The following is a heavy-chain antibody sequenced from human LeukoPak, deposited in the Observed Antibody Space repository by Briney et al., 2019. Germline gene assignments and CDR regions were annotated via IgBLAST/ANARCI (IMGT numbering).Heavy chain of an antibody. Sequence: GGSLRLSCAASGFTFSSYAMSWVRQAPGKGLEWVSAISGSGGSTYYADSVKGRFTISRDNSKNTLYLQMNSLRAEDTAVYYCARDPTTVVTWYYFDYWGQGTLVTVSS. J-gene: IGHJ4*02. V-gene: IGHV3-23*01. CDR1: GFTFSSYA. CDR3: ARDPTTVVTWYYFDY. D-gene: IGHD4-23*01. CDR2: ISGSGGST.